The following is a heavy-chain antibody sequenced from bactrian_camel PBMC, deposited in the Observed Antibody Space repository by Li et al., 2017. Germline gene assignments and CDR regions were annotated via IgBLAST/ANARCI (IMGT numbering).Heavy chain of an antibody. D-gene: IGHD6*01. J-gene: IGHJ4*01. CDR2: FYAGGGAA. CDR3: AAERKGYDPSWYRSLCGREDVPEYFF. Sequence: VESGGDLVQPGGSLRLSCVASGYSISGACMAWFRQAPDKEREGVASFYAGGGAAFYVDSVKGRFTISQDNAKNTLYLQLNSLKPEDSDMYFCAAERKGYDPSWYRSLCGREDVPEYFFWAQGTQVTVS. CDR1: GYSISGAC. V-gene: IGHV3S31*01.